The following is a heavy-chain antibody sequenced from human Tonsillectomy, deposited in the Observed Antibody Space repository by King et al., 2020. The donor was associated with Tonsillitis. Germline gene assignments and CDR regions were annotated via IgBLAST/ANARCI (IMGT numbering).Heavy chain of an antibody. Sequence: EVQLVESGAEVKKPGESLRISCKGSGYSFTSYWITWVRQMPGKGLECLGRIDPGDSYTNYSPSFQGHVTISADKSINTAYLQWSSLKASDTAMYYCARLARYSGSGTFYYWFDPWGQGTLVTVSS. V-gene: IGHV5-10-1*03. D-gene: IGHD3-10*01. J-gene: IGHJ5*02. CDR1: GYSFTSYW. CDR3: ARLARYSGSGTFYYWFDP. CDR2: IDPGDSYT.